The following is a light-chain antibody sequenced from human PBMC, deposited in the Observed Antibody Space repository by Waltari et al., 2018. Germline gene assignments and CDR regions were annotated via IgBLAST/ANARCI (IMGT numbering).Light chain of an antibody. Sequence: DIPLTHSPPTLAASLGDRGTITCRASQSITRWLAWYQQKPWRAPKLLLYEASNLVAGVPSRFSGTGSGTVFTLTISSLEPDDCATYYCQQFVGYPYTFGQGTKVETK. J-gene: IGKJ2*01. CDR2: EAS. V-gene: IGKV1-5*03. CDR3: QQFVGYPYT. CDR1: QSITRW.